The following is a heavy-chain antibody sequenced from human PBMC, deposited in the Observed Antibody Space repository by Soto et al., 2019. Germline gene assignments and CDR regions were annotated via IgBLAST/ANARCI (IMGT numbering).Heavy chain of an antibody. CDR3: VRGGISGHPPDY. CDR2: IFPGDSDT. V-gene: IGHV5-51*01. CDR1: GYNFGAYW. Sequence: GESLKISCQGSGYNFGAYWIGWVRQMPGKGLEWMGIIFPGDSDTRYRPSFQGQVTISVDRSINTAYLQWSSLKASDTAMYFCVRGGISGHPPDYWGQGTQVTVSS. D-gene: IGHD1-26*01. J-gene: IGHJ4*02.